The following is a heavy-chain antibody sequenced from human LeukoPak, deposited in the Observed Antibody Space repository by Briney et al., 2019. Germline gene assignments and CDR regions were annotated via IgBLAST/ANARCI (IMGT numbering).Heavy chain of an antibody. Sequence: GGSLRLSCAASGFSFSSYSMNWVRQAPGKGLEWVSSISSSSNYIYYADSVKGRFTISRDNAKNSLYLQMNSLRAEDTAVYYCAKRLVSGYSSSWYGYYYYMDVWGKGTTVTVSS. D-gene: IGHD6-13*01. CDR3: AKRLVSGYSSSWYGYYYYMDV. CDR1: GFSFSSYS. J-gene: IGHJ6*03. CDR2: ISSSSNYI. V-gene: IGHV3-21*01.